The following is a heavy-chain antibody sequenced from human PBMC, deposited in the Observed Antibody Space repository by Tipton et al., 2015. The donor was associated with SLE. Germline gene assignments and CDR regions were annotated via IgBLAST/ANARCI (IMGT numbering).Heavy chain of an antibody. CDR3: ARAPDYYDTSAFES. D-gene: IGHD3-22*01. CDR2: IYYSGST. CDR1: GGSVSSSSYY. J-gene: IGHJ4*02. Sequence: TLSLTCTVSGGSVSSSSYYWGWIRQPPGKGLEWIGSIYYSGSTYYDPSLKSRVTISIDTSRNQFSLKVTSLTAADAAVYYCARAPDYYDTSAFESWGQGTLVIVSS. V-gene: IGHV4-39*07.